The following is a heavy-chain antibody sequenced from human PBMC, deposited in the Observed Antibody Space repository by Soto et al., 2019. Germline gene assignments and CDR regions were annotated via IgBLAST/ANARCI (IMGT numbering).Heavy chain of an antibody. Sequence: EVQLLESGGGLVQPGGSLRLSCAASGFTFSSYAMSWVRQAPGTGLEGVSAISGSGGSTYYADSVKGRFTISRDNSKNTLYLQMNSLRAEDTAVYYCAKDMVRGVIMDNVDYWGQGTLVTVSS. J-gene: IGHJ4*02. CDR1: GFTFSSYA. V-gene: IGHV3-23*01. CDR2: ISGSGGST. CDR3: AKDMVRGVIMDNVDY. D-gene: IGHD3-10*01.